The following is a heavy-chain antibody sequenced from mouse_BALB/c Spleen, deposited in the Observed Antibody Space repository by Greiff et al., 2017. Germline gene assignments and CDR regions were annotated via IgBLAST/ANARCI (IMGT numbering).Heavy chain of an antibody. CDR3: ARGGLRRGRYFDV. V-gene: IGHV1S130*01. Sequence: VQLQQSGSVLVRPGASVKLSCKASGYTFTSSWMHWAKQRPGQGLEWIGEIHPNSGNTNYNEKFKGKATLTVDTSSSTAYVDLSSLTSEDSAVYYCARGGLRRGRYFDVWGAGTTVTVSS. CDR1: GYTFTSSW. D-gene: IGHD2-4*01. CDR2: IHPNSGNT. J-gene: IGHJ1*01.